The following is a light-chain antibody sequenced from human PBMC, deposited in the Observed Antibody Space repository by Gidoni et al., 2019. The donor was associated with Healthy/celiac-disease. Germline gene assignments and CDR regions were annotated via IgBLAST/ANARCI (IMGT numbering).Light chain of an antibody. CDR1: ALPKQY. Sequence: SYELTQPPSVSVSPGQTARITCSGDALPKQYAYWYHQKPGQAPVLVIYKDSERPSGIPERFSGSSSGTTVTLTISGVQAEDEADYYCQSADSSGTHWVFGGGTKLTVL. V-gene: IGLV3-25*03. J-gene: IGLJ3*02. CDR3: QSADSSGTHWV. CDR2: KDS.